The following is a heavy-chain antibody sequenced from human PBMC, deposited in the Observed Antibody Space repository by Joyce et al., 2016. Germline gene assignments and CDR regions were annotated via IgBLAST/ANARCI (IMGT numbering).Heavy chain of an antibody. J-gene: IGHJ3*02. V-gene: IGHV3-23*01. CDR1: GVTFSSYA. Sequence: EVQLLESGGGLVQPGGCLRLSCAGSGVTFSSYAMSWVRQAPGKGLAWVSAISCSGTSTYNADSVKARFTFSKDNSKNPLYLQMNSLRAEDTAVYYCAKALSPYYDYIWGSYLDAFDIWGQGTMVTVSS. CDR3: AKALSPYYDYIWGSYLDAFDI. D-gene: IGHD3-16*02. CDR2: ISCSGTST.